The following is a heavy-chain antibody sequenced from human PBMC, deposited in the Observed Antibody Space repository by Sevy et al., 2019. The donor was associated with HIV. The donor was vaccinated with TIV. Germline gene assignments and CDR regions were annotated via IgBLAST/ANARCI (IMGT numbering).Heavy chain of an antibody. CDR1: GISFSNYW. CDR2: INQEGSEK. CDR3: ARDRWAKYPEDGFDI. Sequence: GGSLRLSCAASGISFSNYWMSWVRQAPGKGLEWVANINQEGSEKKFVGSVKGRFTISRDNAKNSVYLQMNSLTAEDTAVYYCARDRWAKYPEDGFDIWGQGTMVTVSS. J-gene: IGHJ3*02. V-gene: IGHV3-7*01.